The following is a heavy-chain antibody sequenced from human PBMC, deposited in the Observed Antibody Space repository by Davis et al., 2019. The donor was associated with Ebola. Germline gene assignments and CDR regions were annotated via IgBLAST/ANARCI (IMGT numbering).Heavy chain of an antibody. CDR3: ASQGGRQWLGGFDP. Sequence: ASVKVSCKASGYTFTSYDINWVRQATGQGLEWMGWISAYNGNTNYAQKLQGRVTMTTDTSTSTAYMELSSLRSEDTAMYYCASQGGRQWLGGFDPWGQGTLVTVSS. J-gene: IGHJ5*02. CDR1: GYTFTSYD. CDR2: ISAYNGNT. D-gene: IGHD6-19*01. V-gene: IGHV1-18*01.